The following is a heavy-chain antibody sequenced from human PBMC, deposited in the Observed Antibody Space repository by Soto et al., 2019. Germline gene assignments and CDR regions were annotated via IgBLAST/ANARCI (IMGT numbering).Heavy chain of an antibody. CDR2: IIPIFGTA. J-gene: IGHJ6*02. D-gene: IGHD2-15*01. V-gene: IGHV1-69*13. CDR1: GGTFSSYA. CDR3: ARDQCSGGSCRPHYYGMDV. Sequence: ASVKVSCKASGGTFSSYAISWVRQAPGQGLEWMGGIIPIFGTANYAQKFQGRVTITADESTSTAYMELSSLRSEDTAVYYCARDQCSGGSCRPHYYGMDVWGQGTTVTVSS.